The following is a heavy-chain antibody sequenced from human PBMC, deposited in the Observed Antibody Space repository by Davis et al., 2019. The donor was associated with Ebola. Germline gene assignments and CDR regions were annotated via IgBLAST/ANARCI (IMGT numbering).Heavy chain of an antibody. CDR2: IYYSGST. D-gene: IGHD3-22*01. CDR1: GGSISSYY. Sequence: MPSETLSLTCTVSGGSISSYYWSWIRQPPGKGLEWIGYIYYSGSTSYNPSLESRVTISVDTSKNQISLSLTSVTAADSAIYYCARDKPVVITTVEAFDLWGQGTMVTVSS. CDR3: ARDKPVVITTVEAFDL. V-gene: IGHV4-59*01. J-gene: IGHJ3*01.